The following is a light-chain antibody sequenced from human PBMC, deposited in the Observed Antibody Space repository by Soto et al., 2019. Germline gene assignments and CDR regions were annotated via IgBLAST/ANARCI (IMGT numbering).Light chain of an antibody. CDR2: KES. V-gene: IGKV1-5*03. CDR1: QSISSW. Sequence: DVPMTQSPSTLSASVGDRSTITCLASQSISSWLAWYQQKPGKSPKLLIYKESSLESGFPSRFSGSGSGTEFTLTISSLQSEDFAVYYCQQYKNWPLFGPGTRLDIK. J-gene: IGKJ5*01. CDR3: QQYKNWPL.